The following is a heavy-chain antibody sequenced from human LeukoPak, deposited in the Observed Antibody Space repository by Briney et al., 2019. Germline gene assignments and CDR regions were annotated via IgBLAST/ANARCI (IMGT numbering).Heavy chain of an antibody. CDR2: ISGGGDNT. CDR1: GFTFSSYA. Sequence: GGSLRLSCAASGFTFSSYAMSWVRQAPGKGREWVSAISGGGDNTYYADSVKGRFAISRDNSKNTLYLQMNSLRAEDTAVYYCARDQYYYGSGSYSGYGMDVWGQGTTVTVSS. V-gene: IGHV3-23*01. J-gene: IGHJ6*02. CDR3: ARDQYYYGSGSYSGYGMDV. D-gene: IGHD3-10*01.